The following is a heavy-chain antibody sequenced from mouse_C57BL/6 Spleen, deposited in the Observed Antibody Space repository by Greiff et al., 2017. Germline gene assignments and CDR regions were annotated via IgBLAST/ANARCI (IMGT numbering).Heavy chain of an antibody. D-gene: IGHD1-1*01. J-gene: IGHJ1*03. Sequence: VQLQQSGPELVKPGASVKISCKASGYTFTDYYMNWVKQSHGKSLEWIGDINPNNGGTSYNQKFKGKATLTVDKSSSTAYMELRSLTSEESAVYYCATHYYGSSPDVWGTGTTVTVSS. V-gene: IGHV1-26*01. CDR1: GYTFTDYY. CDR2: INPNNGGT. CDR3: ATHYYGSSPDV.